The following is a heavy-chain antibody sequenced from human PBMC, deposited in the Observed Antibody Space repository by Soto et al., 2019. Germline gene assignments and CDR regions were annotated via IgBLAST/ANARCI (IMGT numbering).Heavy chain of an antibody. CDR3: TTDNEGIAVAGTDIY. J-gene: IGHJ4*02. Sequence: PGGSLRLSCAASGFTFSNAWMNWVRQAPGKGLEWVGRIKSKTDGGTTDYAAPVKGRFTISRDDSKNTLYLQMNSLKTEDTAVYYCTTDNEGIAVAGTDIYWGQGTLVTVSS. D-gene: IGHD6-19*01. CDR2: IKSKTDGGTT. CDR1: GFTFSNAW. V-gene: IGHV3-15*07.